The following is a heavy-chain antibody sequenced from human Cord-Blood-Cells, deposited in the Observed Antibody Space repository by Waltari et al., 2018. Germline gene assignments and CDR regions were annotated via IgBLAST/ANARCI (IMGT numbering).Heavy chain of an antibody. Sequence: EVQLVESGGGLVRPGGPLKLSGEALGSPFVASAMHWFRQASGKGLEWVGRIRSKANSYATAYAASVKGRFTISRDDSKNTAYLQMNSLKTEDTAVYYCTRHSATGEPFDIWGQGTMVTVSS. D-gene: IGHD7-27*01. CDR3: TRHSATGEPFDI. V-gene: IGHV3-73*02. CDR1: GSPFVASA. CDR2: IRSKANSYAT. J-gene: IGHJ3*02.